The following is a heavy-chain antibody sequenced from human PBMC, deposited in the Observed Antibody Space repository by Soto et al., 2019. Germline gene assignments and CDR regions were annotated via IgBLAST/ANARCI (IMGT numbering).Heavy chain of an antibody. CDR1: GGSISSGDYY. Sequence: PSETLSLTCTVSGGSISSGDYYWSWIRQPPGKGLEWIGYTYYSGSTYYNPSLKSRVTISVDTSKNQFSLKLSSVTAADTAVYYCAREAGGYYYYFDYWGQGTLVTVSS. J-gene: IGHJ4*02. CDR3: AREAGGYYYYFDY. CDR2: TYYSGST. V-gene: IGHV4-30-4*01. D-gene: IGHD3-3*01.